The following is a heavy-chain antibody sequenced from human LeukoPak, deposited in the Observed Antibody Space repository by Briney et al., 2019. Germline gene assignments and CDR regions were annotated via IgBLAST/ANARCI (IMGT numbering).Heavy chain of an antibody. V-gene: IGHV3-33*06. Sequence: GGSLRLSCAASGFTFSSYGMHWVRQAPGKGLEWVAVIWYDGSNKYYADSVKGRFTISRDNSKNTLYLQMNSLKAEDTAVYYCAKAQDTAMALDYWGQGTLVTVSS. J-gene: IGHJ4*02. CDR3: AKAQDTAMALDY. CDR1: GFTFSSYG. CDR2: IWYDGSNK. D-gene: IGHD5-18*01.